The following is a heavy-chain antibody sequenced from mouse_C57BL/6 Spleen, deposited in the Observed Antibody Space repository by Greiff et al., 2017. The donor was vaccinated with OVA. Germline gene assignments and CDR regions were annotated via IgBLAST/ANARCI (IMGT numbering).Heavy chain of an antibody. CDR2: TDPSDSET. D-gene: IGHD3-2*02. J-gene: IGHJ3*01. CDR3: ARGDSSGYDWFAY. CDR1: GYTFTSYW. V-gene: IGHV1-52*01. Sequence: QVQLQQPGAELVRPGSSVKLSCKASGYTFTSYWMHWVKQRPIQGLEWIGNTDPSDSETHYNQKFKDKATLTVDKSSSTAYMQLSSLTSEDSAVYYCARGDSSGYDWFAYWGQGTLVTVSA.